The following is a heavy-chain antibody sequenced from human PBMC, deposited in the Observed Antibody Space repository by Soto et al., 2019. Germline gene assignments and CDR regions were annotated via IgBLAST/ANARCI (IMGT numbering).Heavy chain of an antibody. Sequence: QVQLVQSGAEVKKPGSSVKVSCKASGGIFTTYTISWVRQAPGQGLEWVGRIVPIIGLANYTQKFQGRVTSTADKSTSTVYMELSSLTSEDTAVYYCARLDYGDYSWFDPWGQGTLVTVSS. CDR3: ARLDYGDYSWFDP. CDR1: GGIFTTYT. V-gene: IGHV1-69*02. CDR2: IVPIIGLA. J-gene: IGHJ5*02. D-gene: IGHD4-17*01.